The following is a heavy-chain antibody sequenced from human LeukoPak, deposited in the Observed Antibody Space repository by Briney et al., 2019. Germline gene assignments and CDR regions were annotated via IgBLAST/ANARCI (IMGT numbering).Heavy chain of an antibody. CDR1: GGSISSGGYY. CDR2: IYYSGST. CDR3: ARVDNYNWFDP. D-gene: IGHD1-20*01. J-gene: IGHJ5*02. Sequence: SETLSLTCTVSGGSISSGGYYWSWIRQHPGKGLEWIGYIYYSGSTYYNPSLKSRVTISVDTSKNQFSLKLSSVTAADTAAYYCARVDNYNWFDPWGQGTLVTVSS. V-gene: IGHV4-31*03.